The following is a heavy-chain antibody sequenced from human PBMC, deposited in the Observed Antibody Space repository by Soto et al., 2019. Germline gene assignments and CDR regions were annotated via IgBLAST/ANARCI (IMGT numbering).Heavy chain of an antibody. J-gene: IGHJ3*02. V-gene: IGHV4-59*01. D-gene: IGHD3-22*01. Sequence: ASETLSLTCTVDSISTYYWNWIRQSPGKGLEWIGYIYYMGRTNYNPSLRSRVTMSVDTSRNQFSLKLRSVTAADTAVYYCAREGYYDSSVAFDIWAQGTMVTVSS. CDR3: AREGYYDSSVAFDI. CDR2: IYYMGRT. CDR1: DSISTYY.